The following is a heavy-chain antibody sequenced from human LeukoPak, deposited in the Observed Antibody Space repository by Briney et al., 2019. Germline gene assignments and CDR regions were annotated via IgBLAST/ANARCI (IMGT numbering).Heavy chain of an antibody. CDR2: IYYSGST. J-gene: IGHJ4*02. CDR1: GGSISSYY. V-gene: IGHV4-59*01. CDR3: ASGRTEDKSDY. Sequence: PSETLSLTCTVSGGSISSYYWSWIRQPPGRGLEWIGYIYYSGSTNYNPSLKSRVTISVDTSKNQFSLKLSSVTAADTAVYYCASGRTEDKSDYWGQGTLVTVSS. D-gene: IGHD1-26*01.